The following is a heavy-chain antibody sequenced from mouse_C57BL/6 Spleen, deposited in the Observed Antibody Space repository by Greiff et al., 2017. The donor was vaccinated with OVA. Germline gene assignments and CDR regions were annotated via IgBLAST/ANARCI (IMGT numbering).Heavy chain of an antibody. CDR1: GYTFTGYW. CDR3: ARRTTVVAMDY. CDR2: ILPGSGST. D-gene: IGHD1-1*01. Sequence: VQLQQSGAELMKPGASVKLSCKATGYTFTGYWIEWVKQRPGHGLEWIGEILPGSGSTNSNEKFKGKATFTADTSSNTAYMQLSSLTTEDSAIYYCARRTTVVAMDYWGQGTSVTVAS. J-gene: IGHJ4*01. V-gene: IGHV1-9*01.